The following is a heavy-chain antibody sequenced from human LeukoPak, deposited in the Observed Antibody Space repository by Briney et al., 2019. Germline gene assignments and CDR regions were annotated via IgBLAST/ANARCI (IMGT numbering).Heavy chain of an antibody. Sequence: GGSLRLSRAASGFPVRNNYLSWVRQAPGKGLEWVSVIYSGGGTYYADSVKGRFTISRDNSKNTLYLQMNSLRAEDTAVYYCARDSGGSYYSDYWGQGTLVTVSS. CDR2: IYSGGGT. CDR3: ARDSGGSYYSDY. J-gene: IGHJ4*02. D-gene: IGHD1-26*01. CDR1: GFPVRNNY. V-gene: IGHV3-66*01.